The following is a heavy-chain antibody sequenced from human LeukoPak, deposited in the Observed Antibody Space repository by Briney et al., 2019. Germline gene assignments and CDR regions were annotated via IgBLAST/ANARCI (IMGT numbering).Heavy chain of an antibody. D-gene: IGHD3-10*01. J-gene: IGHJ4*02. CDR2: IYHSGST. Sequence: SESLSLTCAVSGGSISSSNWWSWVRQPPGKGLEWIGEIYHSGSTNYNPSLKSRVTISVDKSKNQFSLKLSSVTAADTAVYYCARMSPRYYYGSGGLPGSDYWGQGTLVTVSS. CDR1: GGSISSSNW. CDR3: ARMSPRYYYGSGGLPGSDY. V-gene: IGHV4-4*02.